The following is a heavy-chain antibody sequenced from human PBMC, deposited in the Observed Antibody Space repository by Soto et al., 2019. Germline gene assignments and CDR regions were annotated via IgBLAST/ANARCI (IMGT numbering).Heavy chain of an antibody. CDR1: GGSFSGYY. V-gene: IGHV4-34*01. Sequence: QVQLQQWGAGLLKPSETLSLTCAVYGGSFSGYYWSWIRQPPGKGLEWIGEINHSGSTNYNPSLKSRVTISVDTSKNQFSLKLSSVTAADTAVYYCARGQDSVVVPAAIGLDVWGQGTTVTVSS. J-gene: IGHJ6*02. CDR2: INHSGST. D-gene: IGHD2-2*02. CDR3: ARGQDSVVVPAAIGLDV.